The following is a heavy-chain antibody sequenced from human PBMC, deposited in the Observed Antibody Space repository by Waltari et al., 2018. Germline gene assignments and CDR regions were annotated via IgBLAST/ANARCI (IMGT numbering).Heavy chain of an antibody. V-gene: IGHV3-30*02. CDR3: AKDGSFVVVPEAMFDYYMDV. J-gene: IGHJ6*03. D-gene: IGHD2-2*01. Sequence: QMQLVESGGGVVQPGGSLRLTCAASGFTFSSYGMHWVRQAPGKGLDGVEFIRYDGSNAYYADSVKCRFTISRDNSKNTLSLHMNSLRPEDTAVYYCAKDGSFVVVPEAMFDYYMDVWGKGTTVSVSS. CDR1: GFTFSSYG. CDR2: IRYDGSNA.